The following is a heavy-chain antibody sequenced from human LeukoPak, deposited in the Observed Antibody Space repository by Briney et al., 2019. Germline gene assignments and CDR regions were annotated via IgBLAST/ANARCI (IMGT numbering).Heavy chain of an antibody. CDR2: INHSGST. Sequence: SEALSLTCAVYGGSFSGYYWSWIRQPPGKGLEWIGEINHSGSTNYNPSLKSRVTISVDTSKNQFSLKLSSVTAADTAVYYCARPRSRWLQSSGFDYWGQGTLVTVSS. CDR1: GGSFSGYY. CDR3: ARPRSRWLQSSGFDY. V-gene: IGHV4-34*01. D-gene: IGHD5-24*01. J-gene: IGHJ4*02.